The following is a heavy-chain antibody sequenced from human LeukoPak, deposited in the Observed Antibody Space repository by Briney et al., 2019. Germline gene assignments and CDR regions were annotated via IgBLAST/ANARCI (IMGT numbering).Heavy chain of an antibody. V-gene: IGHV1-18*01. D-gene: IGHD2-15*01. CDR2: ISAYNGNT. CDR1: GYTFTSYD. J-gene: IGHJ6*02. CDR3: ARSARRLDIVVVVAATRPYYYYGMDV. Sequence: ASVKVSCKASGYTFTSYDINWVRQAPGQGLEWMGWISAYNGNTNYAQKLQGRVTMTTDTSTSTAYMELRSLRSDDTAVYYCARSARRLDIVVVVAATRPYYYYGMDVWGQGTTVTVSS.